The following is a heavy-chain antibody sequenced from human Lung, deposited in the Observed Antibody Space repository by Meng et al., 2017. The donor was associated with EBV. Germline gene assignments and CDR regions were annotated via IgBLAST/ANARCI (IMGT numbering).Heavy chain of an antibody. CDR2: IYYSGST. CDR3: AATVNDGYFDY. Sequence: VQLQKSGPRLVKPSQTLSLSCTVSGGSISSGGYYWSWIRQHPGKGLEWIGYIYYSGSTYYNPSLKSRVTISVDTSKNQFSLKLSSVTAADTAVYYCAATVNDGYFDYWGQGTLVTVSS. V-gene: IGHV4-31*03. CDR1: GGSISSGGYY. D-gene: IGHD4-11*01. J-gene: IGHJ4*02.